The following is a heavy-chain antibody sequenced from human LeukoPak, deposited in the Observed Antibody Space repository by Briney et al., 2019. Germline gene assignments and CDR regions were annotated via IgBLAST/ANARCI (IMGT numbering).Heavy chain of an antibody. J-gene: IGHJ4*02. CDR1: GGSISSYY. CDR3: ASHGGSYFYY. V-gene: IGHV4-59*08. CDR2: IYYSGTT. Sequence: SETPSLTCTVSGGSISSYYWSWIRQAPGKGLEWIGYIYYSGTTKYNPSLMSRVTISVDTSKNQFSLRLSSVAAADTAVYYCASHGGSYFYYWGQGPLVTVSS. D-gene: IGHD1-26*01.